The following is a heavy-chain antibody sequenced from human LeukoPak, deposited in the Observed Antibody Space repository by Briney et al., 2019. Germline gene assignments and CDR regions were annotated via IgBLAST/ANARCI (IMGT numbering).Heavy chain of an antibody. J-gene: IGHJ4*02. V-gene: IGHV3-33*01. Sequence: GRSLRLSCAASGFSFSIYGMHWVRQSPGKGLEWVAVIWNDGSNKYYADSVKGRFTISRDNSKNTLFLQMNSLRAEDTAVYYCVRASGSYDYWGQGTLVTVSS. CDR1: GFSFSIYG. CDR3: VRASGSYDY. CDR2: IWNDGSNK. D-gene: IGHD1-26*01.